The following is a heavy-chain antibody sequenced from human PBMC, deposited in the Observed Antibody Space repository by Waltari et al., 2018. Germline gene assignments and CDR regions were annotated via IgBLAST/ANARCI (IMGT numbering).Heavy chain of an antibody. Sequence: QVQLVPSGAEVKKPGSSVTVSCKASGGHFSSYAISWVRQAPGQGLEWMGRIIPIFGTANYAQKFQGRVTITADKSTSTAYMELSSLRSEDTAVYYCARDLFGSSSGSSDYWGQGTLVTVSS. D-gene: IGHD6-13*01. CDR3: ARDLFGSSSGSSDY. CDR2: IIPIFGTA. J-gene: IGHJ4*02. CDR1: GGHFSSYA. V-gene: IGHV1-69*08.